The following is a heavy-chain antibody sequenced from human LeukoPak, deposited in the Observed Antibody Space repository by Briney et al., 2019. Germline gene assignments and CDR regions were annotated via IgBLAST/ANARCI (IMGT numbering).Heavy chain of an antibody. V-gene: IGHV3-72*01. J-gene: IGHJ5*02. CDR2: TRNKANSYTT. D-gene: IGHD4-17*01. CDR3: AFGDYESNWFDP. Sequence: GGSLRLSCAASGFTFSDHYMYWVRQAPGKGLEWVGRTRNKANSYTTEYAASVKGRFTISRDDSKNSLYLQMNSLKTEDTAVYYCAFGDYESNWFDPWGQGTLVTVSS. CDR1: GFTFSDHY.